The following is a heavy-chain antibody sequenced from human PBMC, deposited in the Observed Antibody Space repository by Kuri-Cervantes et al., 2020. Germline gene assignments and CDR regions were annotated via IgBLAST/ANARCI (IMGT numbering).Heavy chain of an antibody. V-gene: IGHV4-4*07. J-gene: IGHJ3*02. CDR1: GGPISSYY. Sequence: SETLSLTCTVSGGPISSYYWSWIRQPAGKGLEWIGRIYTSGSTNYNPSLKSRVTMSVDTSKNQFSLKLSSVTAADTAVYYCARQYYDILTGYYSDDAFDIWGQGTMVTVSS. CDR2: IYTSGST. CDR3: ARQYYDILTGYYSDDAFDI. D-gene: IGHD3-9*01.